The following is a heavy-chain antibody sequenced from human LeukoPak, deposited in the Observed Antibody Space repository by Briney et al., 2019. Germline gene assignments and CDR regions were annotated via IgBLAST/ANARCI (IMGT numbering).Heavy chain of an antibody. CDR2: ISGSGGST. J-gene: IGHJ4*02. Sequence: GGSLRLSCAASGFTFSSYAMSWVRQAPGKGLEWVSAISGSGGSTYYADSVKGRLTISRDNSKNTLYLQMNSLRAEDTAVYYCAKGGQRGYSYGFDYWGQGTLVTVSS. D-gene: IGHD5-18*01. CDR1: GFTFSSYA. V-gene: IGHV3-23*01. CDR3: AKGGQRGYSYGFDY.